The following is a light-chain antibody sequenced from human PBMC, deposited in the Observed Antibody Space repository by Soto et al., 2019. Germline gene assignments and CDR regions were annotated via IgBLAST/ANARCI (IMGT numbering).Light chain of an antibody. Sequence: DIQMTQSPSTLSASVGDRVTITCRASQSISTWLAWYQQKPGKAPKLLIYTASNLERGVPSRFSGSGSGTEFTLTISSLQPDDFATYYCQQHNSYPRTVGQGTKVDIK. CDR3: QQHNSYPRT. CDR2: TAS. CDR1: QSISTW. J-gene: IGKJ1*01. V-gene: IGKV1-5*03.